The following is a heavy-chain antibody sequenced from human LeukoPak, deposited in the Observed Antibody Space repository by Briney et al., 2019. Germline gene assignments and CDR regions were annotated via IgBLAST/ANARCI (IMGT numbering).Heavy chain of an antibody. CDR2: IKSKADGETT. CDR1: GFTFTPAW. J-gene: IGHJ4*02. V-gene: IGHV3-15*01. CDR3: TTDRGLTMIRGVFVS. Sequence: GGSLRLSCAASGFTFTPAWMTWVRQAPGKGLEWVGRIKSKADGETTDYAAPVKGRFFMSRDDSKATLFLLMNYLETEDTAVYYCTTDRGLTMIRGVFVSWGQGTLVTVTS. D-gene: IGHD3-10*01.